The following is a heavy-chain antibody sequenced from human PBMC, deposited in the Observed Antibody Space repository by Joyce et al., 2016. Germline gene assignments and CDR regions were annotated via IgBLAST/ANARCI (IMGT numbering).Heavy chain of an antibody. D-gene: IGHD2-2*01. CDR1: GYSFTSYW. J-gene: IGHJ3*02. CDR3: ARHSPIVVVPAVGDAFDI. CDR2: IDPSDSYT. V-gene: IGHV5-10-1*01. Sequence: EVQLVQSGAEVKKPGESLRISCKGSGYSFTSYWISWVRQMPGKGLEWKGRIDPSDSYTNYSPSFQGHVTISADKSISTAYLQWSSLKASDTAMYYCARHSPIVVVPAVGDAFDIWGQGTMVTVSA.